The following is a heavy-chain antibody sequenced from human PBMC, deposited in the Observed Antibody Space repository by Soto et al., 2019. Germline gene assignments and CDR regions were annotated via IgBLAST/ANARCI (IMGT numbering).Heavy chain of an antibody. J-gene: IGHJ5*02. CDR3: ARMATIAWFDP. Sequence: ASVKVSFTASGYTFTSYGISWVRQAPGQGLEWMGWISAYNGNTNYAQKLQGRVTMTTDTSTSTAYMELRSLRSDDTAVYYCARMATIAWFDPWGQGTLVTVSS. D-gene: IGHD5-12*01. CDR1: GYTFTSYG. CDR2: ISAYNGNT. V-gene: IGHV1-18*04.